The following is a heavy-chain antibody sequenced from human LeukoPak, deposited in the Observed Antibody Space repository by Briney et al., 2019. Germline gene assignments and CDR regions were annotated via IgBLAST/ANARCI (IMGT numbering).Heavy chain of an antibody. CDR3: AKTTTGYSSGRYPGWPVDY. J-gene: IGHJ4*02. D-gene: IGHD6-19*01. V-gene: IGHV3-23*01. CDR1: GFTFSSHA. Sequence: GGSLRLSCAASGFTFSSHAVYWVRQAPGKGLEWVSGISGSGGDTYYADSVKGRFIISRDNSKNMVYLQMNSLSTEDTAVYYCAKTTTGYSSGRYPGWPVDYWGQGTLVTVSS. CDR2: ISGSGGDT.